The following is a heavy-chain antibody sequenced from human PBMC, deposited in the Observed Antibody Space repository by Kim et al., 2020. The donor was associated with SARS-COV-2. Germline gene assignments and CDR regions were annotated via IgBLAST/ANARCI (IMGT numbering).Heavy chain of an antibody. CDR3: ARVRDYDILTVGDWFDP. J-gene: IGHJ5*02. D-gene: IGHD3-9*01. CDR1: GGSISSGGYY. CDR2: IYYSGST. Sequence: SETLSLTCTVSGGSISSGGYYWSWIRQHPGKGLEWIGYIYYSGSTYYNPSLKSRVTISVDTSKNQFSLKLSSVTAADTAVYYCARVRDYDILTVGDWFDPWGQGTLVTVSS. V-gene: IGHV4-31*03.